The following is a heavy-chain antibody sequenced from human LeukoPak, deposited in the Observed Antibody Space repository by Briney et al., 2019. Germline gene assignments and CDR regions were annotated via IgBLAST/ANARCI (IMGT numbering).Heavy chain of an antibody. CDR1: GYSFTSYA. CDR3: ARDRYGDYHARFDY. V-gene: IGHV1-3*01. Sequence: GASVKLSCKASGYSFTSYAMHWVRQAPGQRLEWMGWINAGNGNTKYSQKFQGRVTITRDTSASTAYMELSSLRSEDTAVYYCARDRYGDYHARFDYWGQGTLVTVSS. J-gene: IGHJ4*02. CDR2: INAGNGNT. D-gene: IGHD4-17*01.